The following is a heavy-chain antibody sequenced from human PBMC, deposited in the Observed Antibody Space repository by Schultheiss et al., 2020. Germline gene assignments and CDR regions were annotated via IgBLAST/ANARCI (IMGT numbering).Heavy chain of an antibody. CDR1: GGTFSSYA. CDR2: IIPIFGTA. D-gene: IGHD4/OR15-4a*01. J-gene: IGHJ5*02. V-gene: IGHV1-69*05. CDR3: ARGAWLDP. Sequence: SVKVSCKASGGTFSSYAISWVRQAPGQGLEWMGGIIPIFGTANYAQKFQGRVTMTRNTTISTAYMELSSLRSEDTAVYYCARGAWLDPWGQGTLVTVSS.